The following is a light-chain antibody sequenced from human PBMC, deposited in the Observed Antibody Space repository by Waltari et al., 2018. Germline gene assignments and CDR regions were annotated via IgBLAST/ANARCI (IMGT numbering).Light chain of an antibody. CDR2: EVT. Sequence: QSALTQPASVSGSPGQSITISCTGTNSDVGSYNYVPWYQQHPGKAPKLMIYEVTNPPSGLSNRFSGSKSGNTASLTITELQAEDEADYYCSSYAGNDLVIFGGGTKLTVL. V-gene: IGLV2-14*01. J-gene: IGLJ2*01. CDR3: SSYAGNDLVI. CDR1: NSDVGSYNY.